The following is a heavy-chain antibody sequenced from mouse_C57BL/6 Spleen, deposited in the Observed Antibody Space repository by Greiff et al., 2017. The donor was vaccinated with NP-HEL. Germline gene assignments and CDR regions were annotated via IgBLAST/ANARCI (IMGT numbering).Heavy chain of an antibody. Sequence: EVKLVESGPGLVKPSQSLSLTCSVTGYSITSGYYWNWIRQFPGNKLEWMGYISYDGSNNYNPSLKNRISITRDTSKNQFFLKLNSVTTEDTATYYCARDGAYGSSPYYYAMDYWGQGTSVTVSS. D-gene: IGHD1-1*01. V-gene: IGHV3-6*01. CDR2: ISYDGSN. CDR3: ARDGAYGSSPYYYAMDY. J-gene: IGHJ4*01. CDR1: GYSITSGYY.